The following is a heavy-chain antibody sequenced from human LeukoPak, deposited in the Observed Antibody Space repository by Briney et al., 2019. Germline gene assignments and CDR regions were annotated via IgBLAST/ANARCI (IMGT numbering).Heavy chain of an antibody. J-gene: IGHJ1*01. CDR1: GYTFTGYY. Sequence: SVNVSCKASGYTFTGYYIHWVRQAPGQGLEWMGWINPNSGGTNYVQKFQGRVSMTRDTSISTAYMELSRLRSDDTAVYYCARSTSSNSYEYFEYWGQGALVTVSS. D-gene: IGHD6-13*01. CDR3: ARSTSSNSYEYFEY. CDR2: INPNSGGT. V-gene: IGHV1-2*02.